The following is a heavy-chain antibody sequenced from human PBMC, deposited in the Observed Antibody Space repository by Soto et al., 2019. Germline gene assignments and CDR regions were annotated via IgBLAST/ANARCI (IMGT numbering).Heavy chain of an antibody. CDR2: ISSSGTTA. Sequence: EVQLVESGGGLVQPGESLRLSCAVSGFTFSSYGMNCVRQAPGKGLDWVSYISSSGTTAYYADSVKGRFTVSRDNAKNSLHLQMTSLRDEDTAVYYCARATGQWPDAFDIWGQGTMATVSS. D-gene: IGHD6-19*01. CDR3: ARATGQWPDAFDI. V-gene: IGHV3-48*02. CDR1: GFTFSSYG. J-gene: IGHJ3*02.